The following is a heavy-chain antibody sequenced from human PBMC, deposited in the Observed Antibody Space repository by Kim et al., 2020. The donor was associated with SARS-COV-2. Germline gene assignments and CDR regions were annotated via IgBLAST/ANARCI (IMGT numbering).Heavy chain of an antibody. CDR3: ARDRDGGSKAGRPGWFDP. J-gene: IGHJ5*02. CDR1: GGSISSSNW. V-gene: IGHV4-4*02. D-gene: IGHD2-15*01. Sequence: SETLSLTCAVSGGSISSSNWWSWVRQPPGKGLEWIGEIYHSGSTNYNPSLKSRVTMSVDKSKNQFSLKLSSVTAADTAVYYCARDRDGGSKAGRPGWFDPWGQGTLVTGSS. CDR2: IYHSGST.